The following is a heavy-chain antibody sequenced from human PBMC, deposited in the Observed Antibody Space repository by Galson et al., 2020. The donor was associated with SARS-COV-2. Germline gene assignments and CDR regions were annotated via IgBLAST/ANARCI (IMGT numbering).Heavy chain of an antibody. CDR2: INNGGST. CDR3: AREIQVWLHADYYYYMDV. J-gene: IGHJ6*03. D-gene: IGHD5-18*01. CDR1: GFTVSTNY. V-gene: IGHV3-53*04. Sequence: GGSLSLTCAASGFTVSTNYLSWVRQPPGKGLEWVSVINNGGSTNYEPSVKGRFTISRHNSKNPLYLQMNSLNAEDTAVYYCAREIQVWLHADYYYYMDVWGKGTTVTVSS.